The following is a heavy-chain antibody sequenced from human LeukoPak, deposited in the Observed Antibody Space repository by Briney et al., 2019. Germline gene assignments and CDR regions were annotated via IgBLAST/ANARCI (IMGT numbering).Heavy chain of an antibody. Sequence: ASVKVSCKASGGTFSSYAISWVRQAPGQGLEWMGGIIPIFGTANYAQKFQGRVTITADESTGTAYMELSSLRSEDTAVYYCARDQVPLSPFNWFDPWGQGTLVTVSS. J-gene: IGHJ5*02. CDR3: ARDQVPLSPFNWFDP. V-gene: IGHV1-69*13. CDR2: IIPIFGTA. CDR1: GGTFSSYA.